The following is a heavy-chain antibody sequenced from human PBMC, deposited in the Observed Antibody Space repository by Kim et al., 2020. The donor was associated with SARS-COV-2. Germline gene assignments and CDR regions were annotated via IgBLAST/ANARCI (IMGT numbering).Heavy chain of an antibody. Sequence: GGSLRLSCAASGFTFSSYSMNWVRQAPGKGLEWVSYISSSSSTIYYADSVKGRFTISRDNAKNSLYLQMNSLRDEDTAVYYCARDLSTYYYGSGSYAQSRWGQGTLVTVSS. CDR2: ISSSSSTI. CDR1: GFTFSSYS. V-gene: IGHV3-48*02. J-gene: IGHJ4*02. D-gene: IGHD3-10*01. CDR3: ARDLSTYYYGSGSYAQSR.